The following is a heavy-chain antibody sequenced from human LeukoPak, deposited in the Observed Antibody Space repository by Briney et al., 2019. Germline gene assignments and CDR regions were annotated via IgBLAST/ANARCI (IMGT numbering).Heavy chain of an antibody. CDR1: GYTFTGYY. CDR2: INPDSGGT. D-gene: IGHD1-14*01. J-gene: IGHJ3*02. Sequence: GASVKVSCRASGYTFTGYYMSWVRQAPGQGLEWMGWINPDSGGTHYAQNFQGWVTMTRDTSISTAYMELSRLRSDDTAVYYCARGTLTAPRSAFDIWGQGTMVTVFS. V-gene: IGHV1-2*04. CDR3: ARGTLTAPRSAFDI.